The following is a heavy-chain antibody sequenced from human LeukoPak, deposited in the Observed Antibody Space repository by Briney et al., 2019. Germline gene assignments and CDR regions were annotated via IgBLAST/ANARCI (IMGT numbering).Heavy chain of an antibody. CDR1: GFTFSNYA. D-gene: IGHD2-2*01. Sequence: GGSLRLSCAASGFTFSNYAMNWVRQAPGKGLEWVSAISGSGGSTYYADSVKGRFTISRDNSKNTLYLQMNSLRAEDTAVYYCAKDLGAGIVVVPAAVFGYWGQGTLVTVSS. V-gene: IGHV3-23*01. CDR2: ISGSGGST. J-gene: IGHJ4*02. CDR3: AKDLGAGIVVVPAAVFGY.